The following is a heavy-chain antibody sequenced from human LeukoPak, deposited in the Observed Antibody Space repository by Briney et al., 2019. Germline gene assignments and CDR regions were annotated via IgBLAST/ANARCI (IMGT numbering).Heavy chain of an antibody. J-gene: IGHJ4*02. D-gene: IGHD4-4*01. V-gene: IGHV3-74*01. Sequence: GGSLRLSCAASEFPFSSYVMHWVRQVPGKGLVWVSRISHDGRSRTYADSVKGRFTISRDNAENTLYLQMDSLRVEDTAVYFCARDRDYIFFDYWGQGALVTVSS. CDR2: ISHDGRSR. CDR3: ARDRDYIFFDY. CDR1: EFPFSSYV.